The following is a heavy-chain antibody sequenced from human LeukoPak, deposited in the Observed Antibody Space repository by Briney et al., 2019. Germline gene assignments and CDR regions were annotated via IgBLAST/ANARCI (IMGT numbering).Heavy chain of an antibody. V-gene: IGHV4-39*07. J-gene: IGHJ2*01. D-gene: IGHD3-10*01. CDR3: ARAPVGYGSGSLRTRYFDL. CDR1: GDSISSSNSY. CDR2: IYYSGNT. Sequence: SETLSLTCTFSGDSISSSNSYWGWIRRPPGKGLEWIGRIYYSGNTYYNASRKSRVTISVDTSKNQFSLKLSSVTAADTAVYYCARAPVGYGSGSLRTRYFDLWGRGTLVTVSS.